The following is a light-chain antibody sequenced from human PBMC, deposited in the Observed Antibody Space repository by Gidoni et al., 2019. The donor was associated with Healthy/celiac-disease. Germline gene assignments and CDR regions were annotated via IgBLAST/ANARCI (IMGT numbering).Light chain of an antibody. CDR3: QQYGSSLGGT. CDR2: GAS. CDR1: QSVSSSY. J-gene: IGKJ1*01. Sequence: EIVLTQSPGTLSLSPGERATLSCRASQSVSSSYLAWYQQKPGQAPRLLIYGASSRATGIPDRFSGSGSGTDFTLTISRLEPEDFAVYYCQQYGSSLGGTFXXXTKVEIK. V-gene: IGKV3-20*01.